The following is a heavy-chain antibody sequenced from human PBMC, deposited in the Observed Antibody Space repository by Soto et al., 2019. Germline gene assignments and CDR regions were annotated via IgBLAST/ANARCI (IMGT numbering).Heavy chain of an antibody. Sequence: SETLYLTCTVSGGSISSYSWTWIRQPPGKGLEWIGYIYYSGSTNYNPSLKSRVTISVDTSKNQFSLKLSSVTAADTAVYYCARAGLYYYDSSGYHDAFDIWGQGTMVTVSS. CDR2: IYYSGST. CDR1: GGSISSYS. D-gene: IGHD3-22*01. V-gene: IGHV4-59*01. CDR3: ARAGLYYYDSSGYHDAFDI. J-gene: IGHJ3*02.